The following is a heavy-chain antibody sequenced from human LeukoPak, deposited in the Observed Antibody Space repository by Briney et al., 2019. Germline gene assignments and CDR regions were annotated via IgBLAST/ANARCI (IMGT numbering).Heavy chain of an antibody. CDR3: ARERTGYYMAV. D-gene: IGHD1-14*01. Sequence: GGSLRLSCAASGFTFSSYAMSWVRQAPGKGLEWVSGISGSDGSTYYADSVKGRFTISRDNAKNSLYLQMNSLRPEDTAVYYCARERTGYYMAVWGKGTTVTISS. CDR2: ISGSDGST. V-gene: IGHV3-23*01. CDR1: GFTFSSYA. J-gene: IGHJ6*03.